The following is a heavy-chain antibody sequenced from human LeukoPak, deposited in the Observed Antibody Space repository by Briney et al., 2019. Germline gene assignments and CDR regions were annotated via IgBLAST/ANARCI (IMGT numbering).Heavy chain of an antibody. CDR1: GYTFTSYD. CDR2: MNPHSGNT. J-gene: IGHJ6*03. D-gene: IGHD2-2*03. V-gene: IGHV1-8*01. CDR3: ASYGGTGSVDIVIVPAATRYYMDV. Sequence: ASVKVSCKASGYTFTSYDINWVRQATGQGLEWMGWMNPHSGNTGYAQKFQGRVTMTRNTSISTAYMELSSLRSDDTAVYYCASYGGTGSVDIVIVPAATRYYMDVWGKGTTVTVSS.